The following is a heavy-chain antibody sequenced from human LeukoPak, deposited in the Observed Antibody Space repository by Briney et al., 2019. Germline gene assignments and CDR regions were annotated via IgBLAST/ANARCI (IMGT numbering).Heavy chain of an antibody. Sequence: GGSLRLSCAASGFTFRSYEMNWVRQAPGKGLGWVAVISYDGSNKYYADSVKGRFTISRDNSKNTLYLQMNSLRAEDTAVYYCVGYGSGSYYNYYMDVWGKGTTIPVSS. CDR2: ISYDGSNK. CDR1: GFTFRSYE. J-gene: IGHJ6*03. D-gene: IGHD3-10*01. V-gene: IGHV3-30*03. CDR3: VGYGSGSYYNYYMDV.